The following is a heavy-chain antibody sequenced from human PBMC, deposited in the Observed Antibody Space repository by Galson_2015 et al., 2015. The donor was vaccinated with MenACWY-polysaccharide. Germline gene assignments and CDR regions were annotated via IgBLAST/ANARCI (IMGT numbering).Heavy chain of an antibody. CDR1: GDSVSSHSGS. CDR3: ARIHSGSYSDFDY. CDR2: TYYRSKWYS. Sequence: CAISGDSVSSHSGSWHWVRQSPSRGLEWLGRTYYRSKWYSYYGASVKGRITINPDTSKNQFSLQLNSVTPEDTAVYYCARIHSGSYSDFDYSVQGTLVTLSS. J-gene: IGHJ4*02. D-gene: IGHD5-18*01. V-gene: IGHV6-1*01.